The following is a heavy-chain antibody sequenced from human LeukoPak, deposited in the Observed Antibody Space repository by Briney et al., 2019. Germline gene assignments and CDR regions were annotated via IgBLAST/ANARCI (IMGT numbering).Heavy chain of an antibody. CDR3: ARARVPIAVAGLYYFDY. CDR2: IKPDSGSS. V-gene: IGHV1-2*02. Sequence: ASVKVSCKASGYTFTAYYIHWLRQTPGQGPEWMGWIKPDSGSSHYAQKFQGRVTMTRDTSSNSAYMDLTRLKSDDTAVYYCARARVPIAVAGLYYFDYWGQGALVTVSS. CDR1: GYTFTAYY. D-gene: IGHD6-19*01. J-gene: IGHJ4*02.